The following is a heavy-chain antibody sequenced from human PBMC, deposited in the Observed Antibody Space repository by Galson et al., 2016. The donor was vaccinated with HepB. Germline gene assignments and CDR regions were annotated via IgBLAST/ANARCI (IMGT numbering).Heavy chain of an antibody. CDR2: ISHVGST. D-gene: IGHD3-10*01. Sequence: SETLSLTCGVYGGSFSGNDWTWIRQAPGKGLEWIGEISHVGSTNYNPSLKSRVTISVDSSKNQRSLNLRSVTAADTAVYYCARNIYGLGNLWGQGTLVTVSS. J-gene: IGHJ4*02. V-gene: IGHV4-34*01. CDR3: ARNIYGLGNL. CDR1: GGSFSGND.